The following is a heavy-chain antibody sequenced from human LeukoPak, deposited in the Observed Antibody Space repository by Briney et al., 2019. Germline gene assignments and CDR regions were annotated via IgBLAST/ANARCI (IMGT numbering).Heavy chain of an antibody. V-gene: IGHV1-18*01. Sequence: ASVKVSCKASGYTFTSYGISWVRQAPGQGLEWMGWISAYNGNTNYAQKLQGRVTMTTDTSTSTAYMELRSLRSDDTAVYYCARGAKAAAVHGGYYYYYMDVWGKGTTVTVSS. J-gene: IGHJ6*03. D-gene: IGHD6-13*01. CDR2: ISAYNGNT. CDR3: ARGAKAAAVHGGYYYYYMDV. CDR1: GYTFTSYG.